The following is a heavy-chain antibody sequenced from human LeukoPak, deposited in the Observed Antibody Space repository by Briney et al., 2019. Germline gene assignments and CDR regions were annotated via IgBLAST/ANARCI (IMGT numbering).Heavy chain of an antibody. CDR3: ATDGVLLAYCGGDCYSSGYDI. CDR1: GYTFTSYY. Sequence: GASVKVSCKASGYTFTSYYMHWVRQAPGKGLEWMGGFDPEDGEPIYAQKFQGRVTMTEDTSTDTAYMELSSLRSEDTAVYYCATDGVLLAYCGGDCYSSGYDIWGQGTMVTVSS. D-gene: IGHD2-21*02. CDR2: FDPEDGEP. J-gene: IGHJ3*02. V-gene: IGHV1-24*01.